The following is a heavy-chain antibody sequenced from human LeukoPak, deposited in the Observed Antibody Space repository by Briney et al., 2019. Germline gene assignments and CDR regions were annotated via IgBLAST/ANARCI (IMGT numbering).Heavy chain of an antibody. D-gene: IGHD6-19*01. CDR1: GFSLSTSGMR. Sequence: GSGPALVKPTQTLTLTCTFSGFSLSTSGMRVSWIRQPPGKALEWLARTDWDDDKFYSTSLKTRLTISKDTSKNQVVLTLTNMDPVDTATYYCAHNSGWSFDYWGQGTLVTVSS. V-gene: IGHV2-70*04. J-gene: IGHJ4*02. CDR3: AHNSGWSFDY. CDR2: TDWDDDK.